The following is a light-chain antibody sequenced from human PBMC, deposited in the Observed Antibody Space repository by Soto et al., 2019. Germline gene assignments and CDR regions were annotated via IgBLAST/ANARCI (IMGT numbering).Light chain of an antibody. J-gene: IGKJ1*01. CDR3: QQRSNWPRT. CDR2: DVS. V-gene: IGKV3-11*01. CDR1: QSISSN. Sequence: EIVLTQSRGSLSLSPGERATLYCRASQSISSNLAWYQQKPGQAPRLLIYDVSTRATGIPARFSGSGSGTDFTLTISSLEPEDFAVYYCQQRSNWPRTFGQGTKVDIK.